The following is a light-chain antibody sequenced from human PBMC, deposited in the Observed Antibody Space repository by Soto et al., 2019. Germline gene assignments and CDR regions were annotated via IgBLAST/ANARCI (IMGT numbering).Light chain of an antibody. CDR2: YNS. V-gene: IGLV3-21*01. CDR3: QLWQSSSHHVV. Sequence: SYELTQTPSVSVAPGSTATIACGGDNIGSETVHWYQQRPGQAPVVVIYYNSDRPSGIPERFSGSKSDNTATLTISGVEVGDEADYYCQLWQSSSHHVVFGGGTKLTVL. J-gene: IGLJ3*02. CDR1: NIGSET.